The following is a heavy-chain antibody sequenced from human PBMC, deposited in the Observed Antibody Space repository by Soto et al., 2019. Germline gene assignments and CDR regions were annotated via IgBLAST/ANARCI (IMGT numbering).Heavy chain of an antibody. CDR3: ARRPPEPTYNLRGLTQRGGDTGGY. CDR2: IYYSGST. Sequence: TSETLSLTCTVSGGSISSSSYYWGWIRQPPGKGLEWIGSIYYSGSTYYNPSLKSRVTISVDTSKNQFSLKLSSVTAADTAVYYCARRPPEPTYNLRGLTQRGGDTGGYWGQRTLVTVSS. J-gene: IGHJ4*02. V-gene: IGHV4-39*01. D-gene: IGHD4-17*01. CDR1: GGSISSSSYY.